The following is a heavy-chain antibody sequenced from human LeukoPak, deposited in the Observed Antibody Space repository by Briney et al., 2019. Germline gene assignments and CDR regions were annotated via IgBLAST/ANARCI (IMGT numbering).Heavy chain of an antibody. CDR3: ARDFVVVPAAIPPGGMDV. Sequence: SVKVSCKASGGTFSSYAISWVRRAPGQGLEWMGGIIPIFGTANYAQKFQGRVTITADESTSTAYMELNSLRSEDTAVYYCARDFVVVPAAIPPGGMDVWGQGTTVTVSS. J-gene: IGHJ6*02. D-gene: IGHD2-2*01. CDR1: GGTFSSYA. CDR2: IIPIFGTA. V-gene: IGHV1-69*01.